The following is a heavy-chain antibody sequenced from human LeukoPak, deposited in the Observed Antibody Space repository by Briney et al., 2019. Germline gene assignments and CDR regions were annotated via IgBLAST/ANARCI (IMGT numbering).Heavy chain of an antibody. D-gene: IGHD6-19*01. CDR2: ISPYDGNT. V-gene: IGHV1-18*01. CDR3: ARHGSGWDFDY. J-gene: IGHJ4*02. Sequence: GASVKVSCKASGYTFSRYGISWVRQAPGQGLEWMGWISPYDGNTNYAQDFQGRVTMTTDTSTSTAYMELSSLRSEDTAVYYCARHGSGWDFDYWGQGTLVTVSS. CDR1: GYTFSRYG.